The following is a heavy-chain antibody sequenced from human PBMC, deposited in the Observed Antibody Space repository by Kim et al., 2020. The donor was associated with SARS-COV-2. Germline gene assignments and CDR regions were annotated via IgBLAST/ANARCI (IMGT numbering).Heavy chain of an antibody. CDR2: IYYSGST. Sequence: SETLSLTCTVSGGSVSSGSYYWSWIRQPPGKGLEWIGYIYYSGSTNYNPSLKSRVTISVDTSKNQFSLKLSSVTTADTAVYYCARVKGQYYDFWSGYWPATAIPWYFDYWGQGTLVTVSS. CDR1: GGSVSSGSYY. D-gene: IGHD3-3*01. CDR3: ARVKGQYYDFWSGYWPATAIPWYFDY. J-gene: IGHJ4*02. V-gene: IGHV4-61*01.